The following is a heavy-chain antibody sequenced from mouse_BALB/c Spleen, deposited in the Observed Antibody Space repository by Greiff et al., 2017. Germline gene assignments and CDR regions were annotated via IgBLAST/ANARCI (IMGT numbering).Heavy chain of an antibody. CDR3: ANYGNYDPDWYFDV. J-gene: IGHJ1*01. CDR1: GYSIPSDYA. Sequence: VQLKESGPGLVKPSQSLSLTCTVTGYSIPSDYAWNWIRQFPGNKLEWMGYISYSGSTSYNPSLKSRISITRDTSKNQFFLQLNSVTTEDTATYYCANYGNYDPDWYFDVWGAGTTVTVSS. CDR2: ISYSGST. D-gene: IGHD2-1*01. V-gene: IGHV3-2*02.